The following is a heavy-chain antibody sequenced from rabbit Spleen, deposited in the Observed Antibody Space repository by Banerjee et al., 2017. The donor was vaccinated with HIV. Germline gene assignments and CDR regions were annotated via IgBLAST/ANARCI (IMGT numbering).Heavy chain of an antibody. J-gene: IGHJ6*01. D-gene: IGHD8-1*01. Sequence: QSLEESGGDLVKPGASLTLTCTASGFSFSAGYYMCWVRQAPGKGLEWIACVDSGDGDTYYANWAKGRFTISKTSSTTVTLQMTSLTAADTATYFCARDSGSSFSSYGMDLWGQGTLVTVS. CDR3: ARDSGSSFSSYGMDL. CDR2: VDSGDGDT. CDR1: GFSFSAGYY. V-gene: IGHV1S40*01.